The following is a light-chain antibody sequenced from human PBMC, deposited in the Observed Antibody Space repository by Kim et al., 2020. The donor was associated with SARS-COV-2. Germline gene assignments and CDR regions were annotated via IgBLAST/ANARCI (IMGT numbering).Light chain of an antibody. CDR3: QQPYSASRT. CDR2: TTS. CDR1: QDISRY. Sequence: DIQMTQSPSSLSASVGDRVTITCRASQDISRYLNWYQQKPGKAPKLLIYTTSSLQSGVPSRFTGSGSETDFTLTISSLQPEDFATYYCQQPYSASRTFGQGTKVDIK. V-gene: IGKV1-39*01. J-gene: IGKJ1*01.